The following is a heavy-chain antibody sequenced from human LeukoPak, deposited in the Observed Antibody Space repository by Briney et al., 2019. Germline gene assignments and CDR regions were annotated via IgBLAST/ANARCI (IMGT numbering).Heavy chain of an antibody. J-gene: IGHJ5*02. CDR1: GFTVSSNY. V-gene: IGHV3-30*18. D-gene: IGHD2-2*01. CDR2: ISYDGSNK. CDR3: AKDSGVAAMPPLGGWFDP. Sequence: PGGSLRLSCAASGFTVSSNYMSWVRQAPGKGLEWVAVISYDGSNKYYADSVKGRFTISRDNSKKTLYLQMNSLRAEDTAVYYCAKDSGVAAMPPLGGWFDPWGQGTLVTVSS.